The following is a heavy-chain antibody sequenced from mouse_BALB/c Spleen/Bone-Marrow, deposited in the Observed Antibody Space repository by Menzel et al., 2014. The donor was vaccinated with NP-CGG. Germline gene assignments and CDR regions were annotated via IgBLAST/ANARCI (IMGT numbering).Heavy chain of an antibody. Sequence: QVQLQQPGPELVKPGASVKISCKAYGYAFSSSWMNWVKQRPGQGLEWIGRIYPGDGDTYYNGKFKDKATLTADRSSSTAYVQLSSLTSVDSAVYFCARGRTGYYLDYWGQGTTLTVSS. CDR2: IYPGDGDT. CDR3: ARGRTGYYLDY. J-gene: IGHJ2*01. CDR1: GYAFSSSW. D-gene: IGHD4-1*01. V-gene: IGHV1-82*01.